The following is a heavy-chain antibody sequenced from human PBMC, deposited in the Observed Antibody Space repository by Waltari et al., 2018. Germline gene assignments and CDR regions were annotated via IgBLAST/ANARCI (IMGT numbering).Heavy chain of an antibody. CDR2: IYYSGST. Sequence: QVQLQESGPGLVKPSETLSLTCTVSGGSIRSYYWSWIRQPPGKGLEWIGYIYYSGSTNYNPSLKSRVTISVDTSKNQFSLKLSSVTAADTAVYYCARAGYSSSLYNWFDPWGQGTLVTVSS. J-gene: IGHJ5*02. CDR3: ARAGYSSSLYNWFDP. V-gene: IGHV4-59*01. CDR1: GGSIRSYY. D-gene: IGHD6-13*01.